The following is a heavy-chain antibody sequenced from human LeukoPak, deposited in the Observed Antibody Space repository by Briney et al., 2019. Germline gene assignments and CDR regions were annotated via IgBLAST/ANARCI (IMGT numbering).Heavy chain of an antibody. D-gene: IGHD3-22*01. J-gene: IGHJ2*01. V-gene: IGHV3-48*03. Sequence: GGSLRLSCAASGFTFSGFEMNWVRQAPGKGLEWVSYISSSGSTRYYADSVEGRFTVSRDNAKNSLYLQMNSLRHEDTAVYYCARDYYDSSGYHFDLWGRGTLVTVSS. CDR2: ISSSGSTR. CDR3: ARDYYDSSGYHFDL. CDR1: GFTFSGFE.